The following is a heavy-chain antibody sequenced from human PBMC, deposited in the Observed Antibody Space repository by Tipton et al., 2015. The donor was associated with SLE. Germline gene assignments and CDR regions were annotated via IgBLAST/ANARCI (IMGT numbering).Heavy chain of an antibody. CDR3: AFGVDV. Sequence: QSGAEVKKPGSSVKVSCKTSGGTFSRNVITWLRQTPGQGLEWMGGVRPIFGKANYAQKFQDRLTITTDESTTTVYMELRRLRSDDTGIYYCAFGVDVWGQGTTVTVSS. V-gene: IGHV1-69*05. D-gene: IGHD3-10*01. J-gene: IGHJ6*02. CDR1: GGTFSRNV. CDR2: VRPIFGKA.